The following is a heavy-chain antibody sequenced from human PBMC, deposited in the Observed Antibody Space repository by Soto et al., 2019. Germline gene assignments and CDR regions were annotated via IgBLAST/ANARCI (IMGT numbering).Heavy chain of an antibody. J-gene: IGHJ6*02. V-gene: IGHV1-18*01. CDR3: ARDPYRVLTVNAPNLYGMDV. D-gene: IGHD4-17*01. Sequence: ASVKVSCKASGYTFTSYGITWVRQVPGQGLEWMGWISVRYGNTNFAESLQGRVSMTTDPPTSTAQMELRTLTSDDTAVYYCARDPYRVLTVNAPNLYGMDVWGQGTTVTVSS. CDR1: GYTFTSYG. CDR2: ISVRYGNT.